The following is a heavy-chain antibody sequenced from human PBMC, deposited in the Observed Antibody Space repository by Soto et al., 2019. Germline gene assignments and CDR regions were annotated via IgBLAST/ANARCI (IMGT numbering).Heavy chain of an antibody. CDR3: ASLRISDAVDV. CDR1: GFTFGDYW. Sequence: EVQLVESGGGLVQPGGSLRLSCGVSGFTFGDYWMTWVRQAPGKGLEWVANMNQDGNERFYVDSVKGRFTISRDNAKNSLYLQMNSLRGEDTAVYYCASLRISDAVDVWGQGTTFTVSS. D-gene: IGHD3-10*01. J-gene: IGHJ6*02. CDR2: MNQDGNER. V-gene: IGHV3-7*05.